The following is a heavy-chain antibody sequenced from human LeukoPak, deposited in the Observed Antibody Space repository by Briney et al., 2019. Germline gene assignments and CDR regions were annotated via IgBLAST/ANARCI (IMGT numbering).Heavy chain of an antibody. V-gene: IGHV3-23*01. D-gene: IGHD3-22*01. CDR1: GFTFSSYA. CDR3: AKDLRLNYYDSSGYYYGGDYFDY. Sequence: GGSLRLSCAASGFTFSSYAMSWVRQAPGKGLEWVSAISGSGGSTYYADSVKGRFTISRDNSKNTLYLQMNSLRAEDTAVYYCAKDLRLNYYDSSGYYYGGDYFDYWGQGTLVTVSS. CDR2: ISGSGGST. J-gene: IGHJ4*02.